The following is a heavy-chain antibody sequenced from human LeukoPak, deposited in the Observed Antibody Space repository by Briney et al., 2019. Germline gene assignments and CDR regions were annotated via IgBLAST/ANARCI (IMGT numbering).Heavy chain of an antibody. Sequence: ASVKVSCKVSGYTLTELSMHWVRQAPGKGLEWMGGFDPEDGETIYAQKFQGRVTMTEDTSTDTAYMELSSLRSEDTAVYYCATGTDYYDSSGYPWIDYWGQGTLVTVSS. J-gene: IGHJ4*02. CDR2: FDPEDGET. D-gene: IGHD3-22*01. CDR1: GYTLTELS. V-gene: IGHV1-24*01. CDR3: ATGTDYYDSSGYPWIDY.